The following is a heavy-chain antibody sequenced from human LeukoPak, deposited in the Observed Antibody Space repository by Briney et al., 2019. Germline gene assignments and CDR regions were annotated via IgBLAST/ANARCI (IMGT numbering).Heavy chain of an antibody. J-gene: IGHJ5*02. CDR2: INHSGST. D-gene: IGHD1-1*01. CDR3: ASSGTNWFDP. CDR1: GGSFSGYY. Sequence: PSETLSLTCAVYGGSFSGYYWSWIRQPPGKGLEWIGEINHSGSTNYNPSLKSRVTISVDTSKNQFSLKLSSVIAADTAVYYCASSGTNWFDPWGQGTLATVSS. V-gene: IGHV4-34*01.